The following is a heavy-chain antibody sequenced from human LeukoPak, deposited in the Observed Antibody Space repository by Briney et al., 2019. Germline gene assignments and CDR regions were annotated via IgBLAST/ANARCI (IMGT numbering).Heavy chain of an antibody. CDR3: ARDPQYSSGWYVY. CDR1: GFTFSGYS. D-gene: IGHD6-19*01. CDR2: INSSSSYI. Sequence: GGSLRLSCAASGFTFSGYSMNWVRQAPGQGMEWVSSINSSSSYIYYADSVKGRFTISRDNAKKSLYLQMNSLRAEDTAVYYCARDPQYSSGWYVYWGQGTLVTVSS. V-gene: IGHV3-21*01. J-gene: IGHJ4*02.